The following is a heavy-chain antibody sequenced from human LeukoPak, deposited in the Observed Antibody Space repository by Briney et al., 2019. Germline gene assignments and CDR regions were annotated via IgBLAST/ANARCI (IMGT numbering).Heavy chain of an antibody. D-gene: IGHD6-13*01. CDR2: IRSKANSYAT. Sequence: GGSLRLSCAASGFTFSGSAMHWVRQASGKGLEWVVGIRSKANSYATAYAASVKGRFTISRDDSKNTAYLQMNSLKTEDTAVYYCTSYPIAAAGTGNWGQGTLVTVSS. CDR1: GFTFSGSA. V-gene: IGHV3-73*01. J-gene: IGHJ4*02. CDR3: TSYPIAAAGTGN.